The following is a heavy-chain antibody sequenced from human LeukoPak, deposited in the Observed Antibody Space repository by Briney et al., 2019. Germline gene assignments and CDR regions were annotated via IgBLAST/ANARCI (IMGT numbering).Heavy chain of an antibody. D-gene: IGHD6-19*01. V-gene: IGHV4-59*01. CDR3: ARETSLAGFASGLGFNY. Sequence: SETLSLTCTVSGASFSGWYWSWIRQPPGKGLEWIGYIYGSGYTNYNPSLKSRVTMSIDTSKNHFSLNLTSVTAADTATYYRARETSLAGFASGLGFNYWGQGILVTVSS. J-gene: IGHJ4*02. CDR1: GASFSGWY. CDR2: IYGSGYT.